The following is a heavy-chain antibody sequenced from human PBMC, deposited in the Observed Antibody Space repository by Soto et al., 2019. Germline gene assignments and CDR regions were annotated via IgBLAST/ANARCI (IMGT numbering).Heavy chain of an antibody. CDR1: GGSFSGYN. CDR2: INHSGST. Sequence: QVQLQQWGAGLLKPSETLSLTCAVYGGSFSGYNWSWIRQPPGKGLEWIGEINHSGSTNYNPSLKSRVTISVDTSKNQFSLKLSSVTAADTAVYYCARAPPDIVVVPAAIGLDYWGQGTLVTVSS. D-gene: IGHD2-2*01. CDR3: ARAPPDIVVVPAAIGLDY. V-gene: IGHV4-34*01. J-gene: IGHJ4*02.